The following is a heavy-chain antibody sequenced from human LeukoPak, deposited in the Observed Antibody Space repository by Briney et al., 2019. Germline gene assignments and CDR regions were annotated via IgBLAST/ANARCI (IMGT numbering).Heavy chain of an antibody. V-gene: IGHV3-74*01. CDR3: ARGRVGPDY. CDR1: GFTFSSSW. CDR2: TNPDGSII. Sequence: GGSLRLSCAASGFTFSSSWMHWVRQAPGKGLVWVSRTNPDGSIITYADSVGGRFTISRDNAKNAVYLQMNSLRAEDTAMYYCARGRVGPDYWGQGTLVTVSS. D-gene: IGHD2-15*01. J-gene: IGHJ4*02.